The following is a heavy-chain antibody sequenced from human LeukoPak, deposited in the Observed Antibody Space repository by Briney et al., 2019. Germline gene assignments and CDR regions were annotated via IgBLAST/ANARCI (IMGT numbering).Heavy chain of an antibody. CDR2: INHSGST. V-gene: IGHV4-34*01. CDR1: GGSFSGYY. D-gene: IGHD6-13*01. CDR3: ARDPSWHVGKAFDY. Sequence: SETLSLTCAVYGGSFSGYYWSWIRQPPGRGLEWIGEINHSGSTNYNPSLKSRVTISVDTSKNQFSLKLSSVTAADTAVYYCARDPSWHVGKAFDYWGQGALVTVSS. J-gene: IGHJ4*02.